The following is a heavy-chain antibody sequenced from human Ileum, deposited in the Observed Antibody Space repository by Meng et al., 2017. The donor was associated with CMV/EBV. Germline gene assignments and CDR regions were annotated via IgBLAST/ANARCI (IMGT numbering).Heavy chain of an antibody. CDR3: AKDLSVRSEFDS. J-gene: IGHJ4*02. CDR2: ISDSGHMT. CDR1: GFSFSDFA. D-gene: IGHD2/OR15-2a*01. Sequence: EVQFSESGGDLRQPGGSLTLSCAASGFSFSDFAMNWVRQAPGKGLEFVARISDSGHMTEYLDSVKGRFTISRDNSKNTVSLEMNSLRVEDTALYYCAKDLSVRSEFDSWGQGTLVTVSS. V-gene: IGHV3-23*01.